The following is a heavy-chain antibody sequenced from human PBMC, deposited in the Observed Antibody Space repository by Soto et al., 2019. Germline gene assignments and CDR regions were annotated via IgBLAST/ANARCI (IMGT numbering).Heavy chain of an antibody. Sequence: GGSLRLSCAASGFTFDDYAVHWVRQAPGKGLEWVSGISWNSGSIGYADSVKGRFTISRDNAKNSLYLQMNSLRAEDTALYYCAKGSIREWLVPPFEYWGQGILVTSPQ. CDR3: AKGSIREWLVPPFEY. CDR2: ISWNSGSI. D-gene: IGHD6-19*01. J-gene: IGHJ4*02. V-gene: IGHV3-9*01. CDR1: GFTFDDYA.